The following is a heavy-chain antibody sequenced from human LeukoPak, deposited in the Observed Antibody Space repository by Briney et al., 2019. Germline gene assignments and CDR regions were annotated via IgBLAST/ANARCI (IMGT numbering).Heavy chain of an antibody. CDR3: ARQGDDYGLNWFDP. CDR2: IYYSGST. CDR1: GGPISSYY. J-gene: IGHJ5*02. Sequence: SETLSLICTVSGGPISSYYWSWIRQPPGKGLEWIGYIYYSGSTNYNPSLKSRVTISVDTSKNQFSLKLSSVTAADTAVYYCARQGDDYGLNWFDPWGQGTLVTVSS. V-gene: IGHV4-59*08. D-gene: IGHD4-17*01.